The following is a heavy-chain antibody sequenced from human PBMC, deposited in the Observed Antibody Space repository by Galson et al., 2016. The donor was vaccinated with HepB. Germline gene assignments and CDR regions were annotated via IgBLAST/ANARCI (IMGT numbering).Heavy chain of an antibody. D-gene: IGHD6-6*01. CDR2: IIPTFGAV. Sequence: SVKVSCKASVGSLSSYLVTWLRQAPGQGLQWLGGIIPTFGAVKYAEKFQGRITITADTSTNTVYLGLTSLRSDDTAVYFCARGPYSGTSFYDFWGQGTLVTVSS. CDR3: ARGPYSGTSFYDF. V-gene: IGHV1-69*06. J-gene: IGHJ4*02. CDR1: VGSLSSYL.